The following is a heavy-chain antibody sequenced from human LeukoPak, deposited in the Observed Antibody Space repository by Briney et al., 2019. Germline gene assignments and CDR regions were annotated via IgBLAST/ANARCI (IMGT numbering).Heavy chain of an antibody. CDR1: GFTFSRYE. J-gene: IGHJ4*02. V-gene: IGHV3-48*03. Sequence: GGSLRLSCAASGFTFSRYEMNWVRQAPGKGLEWVSYISSSGSTIYYADSVKGRFTISRDNAKNSLYLQMNSLRAEDTAVYYCASDHGITGTPIYPLWGQGTLVTVSS. D-gene: IGHD1-7*01. CDR3: ASDHGITGTPIYPL. CDR2: ISSSGSTI.